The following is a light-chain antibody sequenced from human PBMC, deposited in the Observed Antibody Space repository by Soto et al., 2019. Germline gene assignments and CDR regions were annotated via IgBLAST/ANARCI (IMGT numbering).Light chain of an antibody. V-gene: IGLV2-8*01. CDR2: EVS. Sequence: QSALTQPPSASGSPGQSVTISCTGTSSDVGGYNYVSWYQQHPGKAPKLMIYEVSQRPSGVPDRFSGSKSGNTASLTVSGLQAEDEADYYCSSYAGSNHNWVFGGGTKVTVL. CDR3: SSYAGSNHNWV. CDR1: SSDVGGYNY. J-gene: IGLJ3*02.